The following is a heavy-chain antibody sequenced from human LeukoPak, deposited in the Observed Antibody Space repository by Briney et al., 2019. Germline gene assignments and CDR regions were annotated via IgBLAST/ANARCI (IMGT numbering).Heavy chain of an antibody. Sequence: SETLSLTCAVSGGSISSGGYSWSWIRQPPGKGLEWIGYIYYSGSTHYNPSLKSRVTISVDTSKNQFSLKLSSVTAADTAVYYCARAVGYCSGGSCYSAMGFDPWGQGTLVTVSS. J-gene: IGHJ5*02. V-gene: IGHV4-30-4*07. CDR3: ARAVGYCSGGSCYSAMGFDP. CDR2: IYYSGST. CDR1: GGSISSGGYS. D-gene: IGHD2-15*01.